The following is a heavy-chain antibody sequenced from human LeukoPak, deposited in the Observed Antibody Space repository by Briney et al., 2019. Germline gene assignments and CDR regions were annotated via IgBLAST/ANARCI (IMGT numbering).Heavy chain of an antibody. D-gene: IGHD1-26*01. Sequence: SQTLSLTCTVSGDSFSSGDYYWIWIPPPPGKGLEWIGYIYYSGSNHYSPSLKSRVTISVDTSKTQFSLKLSSVTASDTAVYYCARSKDGNFQRWGQGTLVTVSS. CDR2: IYYSGSN. CDR3: ARSKDGNFQR. J-gene: IGHJ1*01. CDR1: GDSFSSGDYY. V-gene: IGHV4-30-4*01.